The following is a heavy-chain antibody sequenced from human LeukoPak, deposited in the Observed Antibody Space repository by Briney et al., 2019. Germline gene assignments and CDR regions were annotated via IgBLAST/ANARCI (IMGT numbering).Heavy chain of an antibody. CDR3: ARGGTIFTFFDY. CDR1: GGSISSSY. V-gene: IGHV4-4*08. Sequence: SETLSLTCTVSGGSISSSYWTWIRQPPGKGLEWIGNINHSGSTRYNPSLKSRVAISIDRSKNQFSLKLTSVTAADTALYHCARGGTIFTFFDYWGQGIVVTVSS. J-gene: IGHJ4*02. D-gene: IGHD5-24*01. CDR2: INHSGST.